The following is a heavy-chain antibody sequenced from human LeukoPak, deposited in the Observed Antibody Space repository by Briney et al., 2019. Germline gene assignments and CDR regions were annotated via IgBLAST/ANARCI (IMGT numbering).Heavy chain of an antibody. CDR3: AKFVRAVVAGVYFDY. J-gene: IGHJ4*02. Sequence: GRSLRLSCAASGFTFSIYGMHWVRQAPGKGLEWVALISYDGSNEYYADSVKGRFTISRDNSKNTLYLQMNSLRAEDTAVYYCAKFVRAVVAGVYFDYWGQGTLVTVSS. CDR2: ISYDGSNE. CDR1: GFTFSIYG. V-gene: IGHV3-30*18. D-gene: IGHD6-19*01.